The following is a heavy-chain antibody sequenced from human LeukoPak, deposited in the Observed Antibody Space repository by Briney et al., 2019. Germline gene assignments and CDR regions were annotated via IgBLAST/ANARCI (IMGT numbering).Heavy chain of an antibody. Sequence: SETLSLTCTVSGGSISSYYWSWIRQPPGKGLEWIGYIYYSGSTNYNPSLKSRVTISVDTSKNQFSLKLSSVTAADTAVYYCARVRGGSWYIDYWGQGTLVTVSS. CDR1: GGSISSYY. CDR3: ARVRGGSWYIDY. D-gene: IGHD6-13*01. CDR2: IYYSGST. J-gene: IGHJ4*02. V-gene: IGHV4-59*01.